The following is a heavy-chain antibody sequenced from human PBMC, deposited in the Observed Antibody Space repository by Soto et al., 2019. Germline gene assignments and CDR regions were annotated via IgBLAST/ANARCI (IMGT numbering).Heavy chain of an antibody. CDR3: ARDKSYGLDV. J-gene: IGHJ6*02. CDR2: IIGDGSIT. V-gene: IGHV3-74*01. CDR1: GFSSSTYW. Sequence: GGSLRLSCAASGFSSSTYWMHWFRQVPWKGLVWASRIIGDGSITTYADSVKGRFTISRDNAKNTVYLQMNSLRAEDTAVYYCARDKSYGLDVWGQGTTVTVSS.